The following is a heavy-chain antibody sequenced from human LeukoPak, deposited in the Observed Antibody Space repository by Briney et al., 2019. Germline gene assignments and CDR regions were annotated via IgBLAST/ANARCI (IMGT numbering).Heavy chain of an antibody. D-gene: IGHD2-8*02. CDR1: GFAFNNYV. CDR3: AKHGPGGTDYFDY. Sequence: PGGSLRLSCAASGFAFNNYVMSWVRQAPGKGLERVSSISGSGGSTYYTDSVKGRFTISRDNSKNTLYLQMNSLRAEDTAVYYCAKHGPGGTDYFDYWGQGTLVTVSS. J-gene: IGHJ4*02. V-gene: IGHV3-23*01. CDR2: ISGSGGST.